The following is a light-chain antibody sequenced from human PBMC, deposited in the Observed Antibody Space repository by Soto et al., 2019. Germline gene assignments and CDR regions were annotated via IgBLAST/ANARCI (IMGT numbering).Light chain of an antibody. V-gene: IGLV2-14*01. CDR3: SSYTSSSTRV. CDR1: SSDVSGYNY. J-gene: IGLJ1*01. CDR2: EVS. Sequence: QSVLTQPASVSGSPGQSITISCTGTSSDVSGYNYVSWYQQHPGKAPKLMIYEVSNRPSGVSTRFSGSKSGNTASLTISGLQAEDEADYYCSSYTSSSTRVFGTGTKVTVL.